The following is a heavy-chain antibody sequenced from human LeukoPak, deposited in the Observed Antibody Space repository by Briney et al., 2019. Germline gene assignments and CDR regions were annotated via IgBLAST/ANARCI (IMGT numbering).Heavy chain of an antibody. CDR3: ARGGYSHAFDI. CDR2: INHDGSDA. CDR1: GFTFSPFW. D-gene: IGHD2-21*01. J-gene: IGHJ3*02. Sequence: GGSPRLSCGASGFTFSPFWMHWVRQSPGKGLVWVSRINHDGSDAIYADSVKGRFAISRDNAKNTLYLQMNSLRADDTAVYYCARGGYSHAFDIWGQGTTVTVSS. V-gene: IGHV3-74*01.